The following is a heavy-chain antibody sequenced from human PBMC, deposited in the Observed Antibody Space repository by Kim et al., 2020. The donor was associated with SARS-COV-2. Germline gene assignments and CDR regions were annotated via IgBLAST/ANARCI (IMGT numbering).Heavy chain of an antibody. J-gene: IGHJ4*01. CDR1: DGSISSRGYY. CDR3: ARHFRGTSMQFLGLYELDD. D-gene: IGHD2-2*02. V-gene: IGHV4-39*01. Sequence: SETLSLTCTVSDGSISSRGYYWGWIRQPPGKGLEWIGSVYYTGNTYYTPFLKSRLTISVDTSKNQFSLKLNSVTAADTAVYYCARHFRGTSMQFLGLYELDDWGQGILVTVSS. CDR2: VYYTGNT.